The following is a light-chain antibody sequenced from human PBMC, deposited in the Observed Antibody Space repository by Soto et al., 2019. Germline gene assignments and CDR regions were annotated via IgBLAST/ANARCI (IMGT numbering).Light chain of an antibody. V-gene: IGKV3-20*01. J-gene: IGKJ4*01. CDR1: ESVRVNS. Sequence: ENVLTQSPGTLSLSPGETLTLSCRASESVRVNSFDWYHQRPGQAPRLLIHGASNRATGVPERFRGSGSGTDFTLTISRVEPEDFGVYFCQQYGRAPVTFGAGTMVEIK. CDR2: GAS. CDR3: QQYGRAPVT.